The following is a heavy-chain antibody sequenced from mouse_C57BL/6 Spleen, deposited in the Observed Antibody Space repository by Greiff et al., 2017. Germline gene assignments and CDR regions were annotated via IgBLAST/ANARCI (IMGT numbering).Heavy chain of an antibody. CDR2: IYPRDGST. CDR3: AREEGYDYDGAWFAY. V-gene: IGHV1-85*01. Sequence: VQLQQSGPELVKPGASVKLSCKASGYTFTSYDINWVKQRPGQGLEWIGWIYPRDGSTKYNEKFKGKATLTVDTSSSTAYMELHSLTSEDSAVYFCAREEGYDYDGAWFAYWGQGTLVTVSA. J-gene: IGHJ3*01. CDR1: GYTFTSYD. D-gene: IGHD2-4*01.